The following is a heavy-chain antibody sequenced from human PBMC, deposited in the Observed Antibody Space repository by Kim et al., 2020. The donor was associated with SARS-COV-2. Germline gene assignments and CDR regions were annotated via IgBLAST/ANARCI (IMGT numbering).Heavy chain of an antibody. CDR3: ARVRADMVRGVIAIYYFDY. Sequence: ASVKVSCKASGYTFTGYYMHWVRQAPGQGLEWMGWINPNSGGTNYAQKFQGWVTMNRDTSISTAYMELSRLRSDDTAVYYCARVRADMVRGVIAIYYFDYWGQGTLVTVSS. D-gene: IGHD3-10*01. J-gene: IGHJ4*02. CDR2: INPNSGGT. CDR1: GYTFTGYY. V-gene: IGHV1-2*04.